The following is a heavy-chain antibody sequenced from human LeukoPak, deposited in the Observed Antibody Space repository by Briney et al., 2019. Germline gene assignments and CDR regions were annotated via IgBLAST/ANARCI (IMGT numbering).Heavy chain of an antibody. CDR3: AKAVAYCGSGSSVY. V-gene: IGHV3-23*01. Sequence: GGSLRLSRAAAGFTFISYATSWVRQAPGKGLEWVSAISGSGGSTYYADSVKGRFTISRDNSKNTLYLQMNSLRAEDTAVYYCAKAVAYCGSGSSVYCGQGTLVTVSS. CDR2: ISGSGGST. D-gene: IGHD3-10*01. CDR1: GFTFISYA. J-gene: IGHJ4*02.